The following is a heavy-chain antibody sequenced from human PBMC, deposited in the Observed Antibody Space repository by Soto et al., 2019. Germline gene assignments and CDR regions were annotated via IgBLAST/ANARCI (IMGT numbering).Heavy chain of an antibody. CDR3: AKGGRGSGSYYNVGAFDI. V-gene: IGHV3-30*18. J-gene: IGHJ3*02. D-gene: IGHD3-10*01. Sequence: SXGSLILSCAASGVTLSSYGMHWVRQAPGRGLEWVAVISYDGSNKYYADSVKGRFTISRDNSKNTLYLQMNSLRAEDTAVYYCAKGGRGSGSYYNVGAFDIWGQGTMVTVSS. CDR1: GVTLSSYG. CDR2: ISYDGSNK.